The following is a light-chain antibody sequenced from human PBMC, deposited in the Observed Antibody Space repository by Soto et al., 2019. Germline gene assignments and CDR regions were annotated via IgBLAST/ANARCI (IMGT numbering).Light chain of an antibody. V-gene: IGKV1-17*01. CDR3: LQLNTYPWT. CDR1: QVITND. CDR2: AAS. J-gene: IGKJ1*01. Sequence: QVTQSPSSLSASVGDRLSITCRASQVITNDLGWYQQKPGKAPKRLIYAASTLQSGVPSRFSGSGSGTEFTLTISSLQPEDVATYYCLQLNTYPWTFGQGTKVAIK.